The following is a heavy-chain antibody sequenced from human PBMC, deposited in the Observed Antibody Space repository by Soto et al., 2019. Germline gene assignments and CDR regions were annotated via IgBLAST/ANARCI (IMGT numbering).Heavy chain of an antibody. CDR2: IYYSGST. J-gene: IGHJ5*02. CDR3: ARYSSPPGVDNWFDP. CDR1: GGSISSYY. Sequence: PSETLSLTCTVSGGSISSYYWSWIRQPPGKGLEWIGYIYYSGSTNYNPSLKSRVTISVDTSKNQFSLKLSSVTAADTAVYYCARYSSPPGVDNWFDPWGQGTLVTVSS. D-gene: IGHD6-13*01. V-gene: IGHV4-59*01.